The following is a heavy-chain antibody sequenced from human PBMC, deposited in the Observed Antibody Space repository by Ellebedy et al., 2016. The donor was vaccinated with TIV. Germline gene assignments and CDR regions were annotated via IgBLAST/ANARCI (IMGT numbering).Heavy chain of an antibody. J-gene: IGHJ6*02. D-gene: IGHD2/OR15-2a*01. CDR2: IKQDGSDK. CDR1: GFTFSRYW. V-gene: IGHV3-7*03. Sequence: GESLKISCAASGFTFSRYWMNWARQAPGKGLEWVANIKQDGSDKYYVDSVKGRFTISRDNAKNALYLQIDSLRAEDTAVYYCARDKAIAVDFPPWTYYGMDVWGPGTTVTVSS. CDR3: ARDKAIAVDFPPWTYYGMDV.